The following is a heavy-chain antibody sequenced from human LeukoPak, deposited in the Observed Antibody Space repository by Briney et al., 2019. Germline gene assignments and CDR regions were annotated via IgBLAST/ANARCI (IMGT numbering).Heavy chain of an antibody. J-gene: IGHJ4*02. Sequence: SETLSLTCTVSGGSFSSYYWNWIRQPPGKGLEWLAYIYYSGSTNYNPSLKSRVTISVDTSKNQFSLRLSSVTAADTAVYYCARGPLAVAGTSPLDYWGQGTLVTVSS. D-gene: IGHD6-19*01. V-gene: IGHV4-59*01. CDR1: GGSFSSYY. CDR3: ARGPLAVAGTSPLDY. CDR2: IYYSGST.